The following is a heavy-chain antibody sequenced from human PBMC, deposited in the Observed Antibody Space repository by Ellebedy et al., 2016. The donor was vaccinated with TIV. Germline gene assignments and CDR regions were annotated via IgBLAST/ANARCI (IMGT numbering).Heavy chain of an antibody. J-gene: IGHJ4*02. CDR2: IYWDDDK. V-gene: IGHV2-5*02. CDR1: GFSLSTSGVG. D-gene: IGHD3-10*01. CDR3: AHRHDTLVRGHFDY. Sequence: SGPTLVXPPQPLTLTCTFSGFSLSTSGVGVGWFRQPPGKALEWLALIYWDDDKRYSPSLKSRLTITKDTSKNQVVLTMTNMDPVDTATYYCAHRHDTLVRGHFDYWGQGTLVTVSS.